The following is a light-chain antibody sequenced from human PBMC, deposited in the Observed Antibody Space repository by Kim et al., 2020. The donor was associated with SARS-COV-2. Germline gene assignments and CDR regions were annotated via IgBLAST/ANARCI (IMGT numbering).Light chain of an antibody. J-gene: IGLJ2*01. CDR1: SGHSNYA. Sequence: SVKFTCTLSSGHSNYALAWHPQQPEKGTRFLMKVNSAGSHTKGDGIPVRFSGSSSGAERYLIISSLQSEDEADYYCQTWGTATVVFGGGTQLAVL. CDR2: VNSAGSH. V-gene: IGLV4-69*01. CDR3: QTWGTATVV.